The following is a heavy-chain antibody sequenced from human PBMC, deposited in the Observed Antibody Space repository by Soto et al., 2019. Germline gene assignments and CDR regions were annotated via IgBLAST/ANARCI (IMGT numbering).Heavy chain of an antibody. CDR2: ISYDGSNK. CDR3: AKDLVYSSSWYWGYGMDV. J-gene: IGHJ6*02. V-gene: IGHV3-30*18. CDR1: GFTFSSYG. Sequence: GGSLRLSCAASGFTFSSYGMHWVRQAPGKGLEWVAVISYDGSNKYYADSVKGRFTISRDNSKNTLYLQMNSLRAEDTAVYYCAKDLVYSSSWYWGYGMDVWGQGTTVTVSS. D-gene: IGHD6-13*01.